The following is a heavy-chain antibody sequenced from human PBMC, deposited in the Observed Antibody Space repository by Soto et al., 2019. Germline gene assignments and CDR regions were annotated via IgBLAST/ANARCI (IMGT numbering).Heavy chain of an antibody. CDR3: ARDYYDSSGLGAFDY. CDR1: GYTFTGYY. D-gene: IGHD3-22*01. V-gene: IGHV1-2*04. Sequence: ASVKVSCKASGYTFTGYYMHWVRQAPGQGHEWMGWINPNSGGTNYAQKFQGWVTMTRDTSISTAYMELSRLRSDDTAVYYCARDYYDSSGLGAFDYWGQGTLVTVSS. J-gene: IGHJ4*02. CDR2: INPNSGGT.